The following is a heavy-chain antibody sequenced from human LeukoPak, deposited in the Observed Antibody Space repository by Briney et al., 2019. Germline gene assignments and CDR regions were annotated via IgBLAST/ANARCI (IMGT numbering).Heavy chain of an antibody. CDR3: ARGHGDWGREYYFDY. CDR2: IPYDGSNK. CDR1: GFTFSSYA. D-gene: IGHD4-17*01. J-gene: IGHJ4*02. Sequence: GGSLRLSCAASGFTFSSYAMHWVRQAPGKGLEWVAVIPYDGSNKYYADSVKGRFTISRDNSKNTLYLQMNSLRAEDTAVYYCARGHGDWGREYYFDYWGQGTLVTASS. V-gene: IGHV3-30*04.